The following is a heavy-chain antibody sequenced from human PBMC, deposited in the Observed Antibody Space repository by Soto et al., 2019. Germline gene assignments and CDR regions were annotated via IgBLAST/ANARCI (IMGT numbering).Heavy chain of an antibody. Sequence: ASVKVSCKASGYTFTSYYMHWVRQAPGQGLEWMGIINPSGGSTSYAQKFQGRVTMTRDTSISTAYMELSRLRSDDTAVYYCARGIVVVPAAIRDWFDPWGQGTLVTVSS. CDR2: INPSGGST. D-gene: IGHD2-2*02. V-gene: IGHV1-46*01. CDR1: GYTFTSYY. J-gene: IGHJ5*02. CDR3: ARGIVVVPAAIRDWFDP.